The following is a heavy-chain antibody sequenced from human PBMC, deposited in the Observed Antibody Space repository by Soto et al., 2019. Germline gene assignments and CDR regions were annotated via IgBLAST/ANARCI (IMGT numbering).Heavy chain of an antibody. CDR3: ARDGYDSSGYPFDY. J-gene: IGHJ4*02. V-gene: IGHV1-3*01. CDR1: GYTFTSYA. Sequence: ASVKVACKASGYTFTSYAMHWVLQAPGQRLEWMGWINAGNGNTKYSQKFQGRVTITRDTSASTAYMELSSLRSEDTAVYYCARDGYDSSGYPFDYWGQGTLVTVSS. D-gene: IGHD3-22*01. CDR2: INAGNGNT.